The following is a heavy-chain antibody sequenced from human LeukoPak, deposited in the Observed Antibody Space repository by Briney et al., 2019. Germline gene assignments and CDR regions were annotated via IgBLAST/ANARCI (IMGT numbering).Heavy chain of an antibody. J-gene: IGHJ4*02. CDR2: ISGSGGST. CDR1: GFTFSSFA. CDR3: AKLTSGFGFSNSAFDY. Sequence: PGGSLRLSCAASGFTFSSFAMTWVRQAPGKGLEWVSTISGSGGSTYYADSVKGHFTIFRDNSKSTLYLQMSSLRAEDTAAYYCAKLTSGFGFSNSAFDYWGQGTLVTVSS. D-gene: IGHD6-13*01. V-gene: IGHV3-23*01.